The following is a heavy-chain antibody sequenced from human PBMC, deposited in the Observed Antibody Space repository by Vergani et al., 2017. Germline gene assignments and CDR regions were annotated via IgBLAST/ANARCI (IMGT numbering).Heavy chain of an antibody. Sequence: QVQLQESGPGLVKPSETLSLTCTVSGGSISSYYWSWIRQPPGKGLEWIGYIYYSGSTNYNPSLKSRVTISVDTSKNQFSLNLSSVTAADTAVYYCARALSGGFGPLGYYYYGMDVWGQGTTVTVSS. CDR1: GGSISSYY. V-gene: IGHV4-59*01. D-gene: IGHD3-10*01. J-gene: IGHJ6*02. CDR3: ARALSGGFGPLGYYYYGMDV. CDR2: IYYSGST.